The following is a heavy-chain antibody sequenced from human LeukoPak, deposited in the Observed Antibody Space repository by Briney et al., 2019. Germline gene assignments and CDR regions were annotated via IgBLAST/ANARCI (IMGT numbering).Heavy chain of an antibody. CDR1: GFRFNNYA. CDR2: ISMDGIQE. Sequence: GGSLRLSCAVSGFRFNNYAMHWVRQPPGTGLEWVAVISMDGIQEYYADSVKGRFSISRDNSKNTLYLQMNSLRSEDTAVYYCAREVYSYALDALDLWGQRTMVTVSS. J-gene: IGHJ3*01. V-gene: IGHV3-30*04. CDR3: AREVYSYALDALDL. D-gene: IGHD5-18*01.